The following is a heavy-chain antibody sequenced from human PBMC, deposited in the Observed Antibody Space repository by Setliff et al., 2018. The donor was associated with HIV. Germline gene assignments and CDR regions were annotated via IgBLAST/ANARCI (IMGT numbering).Heavy chain of an antibody. CDR1: GDTFGNYA. J-gene: IGHJ4*01. D-gene: IGHD3-10*01. V-gene: IGHV1-69*06. CDR2: IIPIFGTA. CDR3: ARVFYYSAGSYSLDY. Sequence: EASVKVSCKASGDTFGNYAISWVRQAPGQGLEWMGGIIPIFGTANYAQKFEGRVTITADKSTSTAYMEVNSLRFEDTAVYYCARVFYYSAGSYSLDYWGQETLVTVSS.